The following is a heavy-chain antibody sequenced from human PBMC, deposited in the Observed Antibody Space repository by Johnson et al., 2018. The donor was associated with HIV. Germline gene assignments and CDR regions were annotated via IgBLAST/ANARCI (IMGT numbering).Heavy chain of an antibody. CDR2: IRYDGSSK. V-gene: IGHV3-30*14. D-gene: IGHD5-12*01. J-gene: IGHJ3*01. Sequence: QVQLVESGGGVVQPGRSLRLSCAASGFTFSSYDMHWVRQAPGKGLELAAFIRYDGSSKYYTDSVPGRFTISRDNSNNTLFLQMNSLRAEETAVYFCASGDDDGFGGQGTMVTVSS. CDR1: GFTFSSYD. CDR3: ASGDDDGF.